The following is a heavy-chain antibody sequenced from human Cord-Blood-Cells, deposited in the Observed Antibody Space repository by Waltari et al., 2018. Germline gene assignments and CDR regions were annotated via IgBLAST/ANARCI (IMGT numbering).Heavy chain of an antibody. Sequence: EVQLVESGGGLVKPGGSLRLSCAASGFTFSSYSINWVRQAPGKGLEWVSSISSSSSYIYYADSVKGRFTISRDNAKNSLYLQMNSLRAEDTAVYYCARGPTIFGVVTHFDYWGQGTLVTVSS. CDR1: GFTFSSYS. V-gene: IGHV3-21*01. CDR3: ARGPTIFGVVTHFDY. J-gene: IGHJ4*02. D-gene: IGHD3-3*01. CDR2: ISSSSSYI.